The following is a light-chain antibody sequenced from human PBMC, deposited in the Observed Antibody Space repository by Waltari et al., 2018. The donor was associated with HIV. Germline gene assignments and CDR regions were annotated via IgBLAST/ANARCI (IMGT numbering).Light chain of an antibody. V-gene: IGKV1-39*01. CDR3: QQSFMIPLT. Sequence: DIQLTQSPSSLSASPGDRVTITCRASQIISKSLNWFRQKPGKAPQLLIYAATSLQRGVSSRFSGSGSSSGTEFTLTINNIQPEDFASYYCQQSFMIPLTFGPGTKVDIK. CDR1: QIISKS. J-gene: IGKJ3*01. CDR2: AAT.